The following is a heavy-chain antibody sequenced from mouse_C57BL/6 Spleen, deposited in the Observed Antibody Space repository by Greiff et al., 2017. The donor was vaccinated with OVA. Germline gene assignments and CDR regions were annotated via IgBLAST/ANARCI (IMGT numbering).Heavy chain of an antibody. V-gene: IGHV1-53*01. CDR3: ARSPLYLYYFDY. D-gene: IGHD1-1*01. Sequence: QVQLQQPGTELVKPGASVKLSCKASGYTFTSYWMHWVKQRPGQGLEWIGNINPSNGGTNYNEKFKSKATLTVDKSSSTAYMQLSSRTSEDSAVDYCARSPLYLYYFDYWGQGTTLTVSS. CDR2: INPSNGGT. J-gene: IGHJ2*01. CDR1: GYTFTSYW.